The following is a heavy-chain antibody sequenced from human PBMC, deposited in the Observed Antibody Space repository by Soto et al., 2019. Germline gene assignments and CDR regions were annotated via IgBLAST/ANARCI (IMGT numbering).Heavy chain of an antibody. D-gene: IGHD6-13*01. CDR3: AKDPSWQQLARYYFDS. CDR1: GFSFISYG. CDR2: ISYDGFYK. Sequence: QVQLVESGGGVVQPGRSLRLSCAASGFSFISYGMHWVRQAPGKGLEWVAVISYDGFYKYYADTVKGRFTISRDNSKNTLFLQMNSLRSEDTAVYYCAKDPSWQQLARYYFDSWGQGTLVTVSS. V-gene: IGHV3-30*18. J-gene: IGHJ4*02.